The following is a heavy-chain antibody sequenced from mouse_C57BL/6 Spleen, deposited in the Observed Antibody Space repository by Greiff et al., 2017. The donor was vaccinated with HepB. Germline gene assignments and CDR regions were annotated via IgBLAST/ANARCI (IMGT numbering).Heavy chain of an antibody. D-gene: IGHD1-1*01. J-gene: IGHJ1*03. Sequence: EVNVVESGGDLVKPGGSLKLSCAASGFTFSSYGMSWVRQTPDKRLEWVATISSGGSYTYYPDSVKGRFTISRDNAKNTLYLQMSSLKSEDTAMYYCARLHYYGSSYENWYFDVWGTGTTVTVSS. CDR3: ARLHYYGSSYENWYFDV. CDR1: GFTFSSYG. V-gene: IGHV5-6*01. CDR2: ISSGGSYT.